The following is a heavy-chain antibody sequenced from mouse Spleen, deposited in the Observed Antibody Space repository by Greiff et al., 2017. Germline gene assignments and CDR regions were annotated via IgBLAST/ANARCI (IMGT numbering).Heavy chain of an antibody. Sequence: VMLVESGPGLVAPSQSLSITCTVSGFSLTSYAISWVRQPPGKGLEWLGVIWTGGGTNYNSALKSRLSISKDNSKSQVFLKMNSLQTDDTARYYCARNSGFYGNYEDYAMDYWGQGTSVTVSS. CDR1: GFSLTSYA. V-gene: IGHV2-9-1*01. CDR2: IWTGGGT. D-gene: IGHD2-1*01. CDR3: ARNSGFYGNYEDYAMDY. J-gene: IGHJ4*01.